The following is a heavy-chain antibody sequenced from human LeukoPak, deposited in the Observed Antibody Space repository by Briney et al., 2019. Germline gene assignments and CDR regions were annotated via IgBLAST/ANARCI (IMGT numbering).Heavy chain of an antibody. Sequence: SETLSLTCAVYGGSFSGYYWSWTRQPPGKGLEWIGEINHSGSTNYNPSLKSRVTISVDTSKNQFSLKLSSVTAADTAVYYCARGTIFDYWGQGTLVTVSS. D-gene: IGHD1-1*01. CDR2: INHSGST. V-gene: IGHV4-34*01. CDR3: ARGTIFDY. CDR1: GGSFSGYY. J-gene: IGHJ4*02.